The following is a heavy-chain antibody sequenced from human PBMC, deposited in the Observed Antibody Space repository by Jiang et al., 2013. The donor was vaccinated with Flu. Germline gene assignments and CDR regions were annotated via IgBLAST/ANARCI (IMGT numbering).Heavy chain of an antibody. CDR2: INTYNGKT. V-gene: IGHV1-18*01. J-gene: IGHJ4*02. D-gene: IGHD3-10*01. Sequence: QLVESAAEVKKPGASVKVSCKASGYTFTSYGVNWVRQAPGQGLEWMGWINTYNGKTDYAQNLQGRVTMTTDTSTSTAYMELRSLRSDDTAVYYCARDPLIYYTSEHFFDLWGQGALVTVSS. CDR1: GYTFTSYG. CDR3: ARDPLIYYTSEHFFDL.